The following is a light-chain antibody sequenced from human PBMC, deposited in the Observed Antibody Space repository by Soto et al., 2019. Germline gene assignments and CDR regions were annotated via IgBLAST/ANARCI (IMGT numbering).Light chain of an antibody. Sequence: EIVLTQSPGTLSLSPGERATLSCRASQSVSSSYLAWYQQKPGQAPRLLIYGASNRATGIPDRFSGSGSGPDFTLSISRVEPEDFAVYYCQQYGTSPRTFGLGTKVEIK. J-gene: IGKJ1*01. CDR1: QSVSSSY. CDR3: QQYGTSPRT. V-gene: IGKV3-20*01. CDR2: GAS.